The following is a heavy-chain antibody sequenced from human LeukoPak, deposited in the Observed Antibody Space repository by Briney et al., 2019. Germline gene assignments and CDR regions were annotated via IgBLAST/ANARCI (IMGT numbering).Heavy chain of an antibody. CDR1: GYSFNVHG. V-gene: IGHV1-2*02. CDR2: INPNSGGT. Sequence: ASVKVSCKASGYSFNVHGMTWVRQAPGQGLEWMGWINPNSGGTNYAQKFQGRVTMTRDTSISTAYMELSRLRSDDTAVYYCARDWEGLGEYWYFDLWGRGTLVTVSS. CDR3: ARDWEGLGEYWYFDL. J-gene: IGHJ2*01. D-gene: IGHD1-26*01.